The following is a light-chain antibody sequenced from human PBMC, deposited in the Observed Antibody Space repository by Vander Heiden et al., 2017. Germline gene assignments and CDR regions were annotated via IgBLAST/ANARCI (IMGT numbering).Light chain of an antibody. CDR2: DAS. Sequence: EIVLTQSPATLSLSPGERATLSCRASQSVSSYLAWYQQKPGQAPRLLIYDASNRATGIQARFSGSGYGTDFTLTISSREPEDFAVYYCQQRSNGHQSLTFGGGTKVEIK. V-gene: IGKV3-11*01. CDR1: QSVSSY. J-gene: IGKJ4*01. CDR3: QQRSNGHQSLT.